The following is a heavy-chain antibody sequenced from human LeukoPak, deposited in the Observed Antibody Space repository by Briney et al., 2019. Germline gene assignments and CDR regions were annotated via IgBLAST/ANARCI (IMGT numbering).Heavy chain of an antibody. CDR2: ITTSSTYT. J-gene: IGHJ6*03. CDR3: ARDPYSGTYGNTYYYYMDV. CDR1: GFSFSSYN. V-gene: IGHV3-21*01. Sequence: GSLRLSCEASGFSFSSYNMDWVRQTPGKGLEWISSITTSSTYTFYADSVKGRFTISRDNARNSLYLQMNSLRVEDTAVYYCARDPYSGTYGNTYYYYMDVWGKGTTVTISS. D-gene: IGHD1-26*01.